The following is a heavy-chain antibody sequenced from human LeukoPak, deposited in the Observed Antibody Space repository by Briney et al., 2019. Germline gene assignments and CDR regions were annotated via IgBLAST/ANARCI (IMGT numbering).Heavy chain of an antibody. Sequence: GGSLRLSCAASGFTFDDYAMHWVRQAPGKGLEWVSGISWNSGSIGYADSVKGRFTIPRDNAKNSLYLQMNSLRAEDTALYYCARIQNRYYYGMDVWGQGTTVTVSS. V-gene: IGHV3-9*01. D-gene: IGHD2/OR15-2a*01. CDR2: ISWNSGSI. CDR1: GFTFDDYA. J-gene: IGHJ6*02. CDR3: ARIQNRYYYGMDV.